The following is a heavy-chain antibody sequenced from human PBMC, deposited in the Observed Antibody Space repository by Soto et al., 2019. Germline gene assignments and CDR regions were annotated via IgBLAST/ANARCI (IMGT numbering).Heavy chain of an antibody. CDR1: GFSLSSYGMG. D-gene: IGHD4-17*01. J-gene: IGHJ4*02. CDR2: IYWDDDK. CDR3: AHAGDYDLLTFDH. V-gene: IGHV2-5*02. Sequence: QITLKESGPTLVRPAQTLTLTCGFSGFSLSSYGMGVAWIRQPPGQALEWLALIYWDDDKRYSPSLKDRLAISKDTSSNQVVLTITNMDPGDTATYFCAHAGDYDLLTFDHCGPGTLVTVSS.